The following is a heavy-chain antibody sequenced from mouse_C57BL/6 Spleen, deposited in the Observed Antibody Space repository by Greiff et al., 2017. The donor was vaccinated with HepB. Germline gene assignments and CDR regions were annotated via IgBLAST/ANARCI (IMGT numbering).Heavy chain of an antibody. V-gene: IGHV5-4*01. CDR1: GFTFSSYA. J-gene: IGHJ1*03. CDR3: SKLSTLRYFDV. CDR2: ISDGGSYT. Sequence: EVQLVESGGGLVKPGGSLKLSCAASGFTFSSYAMSWVRQTPEKRLEWVATISDGGSYTYYPDNVKGRFTISRDNAKNNLYLQMSHLKSEDTAMYYCSKLSTLRYFDVWGTGTTVTVSS. D-gene: IGHD2-4*01.